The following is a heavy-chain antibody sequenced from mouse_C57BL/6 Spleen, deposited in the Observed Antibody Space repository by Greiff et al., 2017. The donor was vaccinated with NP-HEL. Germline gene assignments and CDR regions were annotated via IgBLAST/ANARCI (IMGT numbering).Heavy chain of an antibody. V-gene: IGHV5-4*01. J-gene: IGHJ3*01. Sequence: EVKLMESGGGLVKPGGSLKLSCAASGFTFSSYAMSWVRQTPEKRLEWVATISDGGSYTYYPDNVKGRFTISRDNAKNNLYLQMSHLKSEDTAMYYCAREQGIDYRFAYWGQGTLVTVSA. CDR1: GFTFSSYA. CDR3: AREQGIDYRFAY. D-gene: IGHD2-4*01. CDR2: ISDGGSYT.